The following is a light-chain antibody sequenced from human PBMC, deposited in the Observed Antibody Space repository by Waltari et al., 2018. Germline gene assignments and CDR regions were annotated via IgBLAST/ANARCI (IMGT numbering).Light chain of an antibody. CDR1: SRDVGAYNL. Sequence: QSALTQSTSVSGSPGQSITIPCTGTSRDVGAYNLVSWYQQLPGRAPKLILSGVTKRPSPIFLLFSGSKSGNTASLTISGIQSEDDADYYCSTYTQNRTRVFGGGTKLTVL. CDR3: STYTQNRTRV. CDR2: GVT. J-gene: IGLJ3*02. V-gene: IGLV2-23*02.